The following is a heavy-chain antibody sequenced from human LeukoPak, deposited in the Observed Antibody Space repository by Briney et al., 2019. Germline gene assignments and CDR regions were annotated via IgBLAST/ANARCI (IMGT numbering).Heavy chain of an antibody. D-gene: IGHD6-13*01. Sequence: GGSLRLSCAASGFTFSSYDMHWVRQATGKGLEWVSAIGTAGDTYYPGSVKGRFTISRENAKNSLYLQMNSLRAGDTAVYYCARASSWYDAFDIWGQGTIVTVSS. CDR2: IGTAGDT. CDR3: ARASSWYDAFDI. CDR1: GFTFSSYD. V-gene: IGHV3-13*01. J-gene: IGHJ3*02.